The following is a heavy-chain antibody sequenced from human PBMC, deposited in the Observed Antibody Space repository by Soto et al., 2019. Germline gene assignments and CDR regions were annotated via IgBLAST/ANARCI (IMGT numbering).Heavy chain of an antibody. J-gene: IGHJ5*02. Sequence: ASVKVSCKASGYTFTGYYMHWVRQAPGQGLEWMGWINPNSGGTNYAQKFQGWVTMTRDTSISTAYMELSRLRSDDTAVYYCARGRIAARPYNSFDPWVQGTLVTVSS. D-gene: IGHD6-6*01. CDR3: ARGRIAARPYNSFDP. CDR1: GYTFTGYY. CDR2: INPNSGGT. V-gene: IGHV1-2*04.